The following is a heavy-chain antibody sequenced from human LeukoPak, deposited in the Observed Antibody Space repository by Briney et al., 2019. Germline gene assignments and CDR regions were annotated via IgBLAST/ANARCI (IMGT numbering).Heavy chain of an antibody. V-gene: IGHV3-33*01. J-gene: IGHJ4*02. CDR3: TRAITNYFDY. Sequence: GGSLRLSCAASGFTFSSYGMHWVRQAPGEGLEWVAGIWSDGKNKYYADSVKGRFTLSRDNSKTTVYLQMNSLRAEDTAMYYCTRAITNYFDYWGQGTLVTVSS. CDR2: IWSDGKNK. D-gene: IGHD3-10*01. CDR1: GFTFSSYG.